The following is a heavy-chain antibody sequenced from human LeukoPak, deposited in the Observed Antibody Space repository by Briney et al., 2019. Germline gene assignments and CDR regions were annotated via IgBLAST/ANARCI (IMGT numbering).Heavy chain of an antibody. D-gene: IGHD6-13*01. Sequence: SETLSLTCTVSAGSISRYYWNWIRQPPGKGLEWIGYIYTSGRTNYHPSLKSRDTISVDASMNKFSLTLSSVTAADSGVYYCARHGTVARWYSSSWYYYYYYMDVWGKGTTVTVSS. CDR2: IYTSGRT. CDR1: AGSISRYY. CDR3: ARHGTVARWYSSSWYYYYYYMDV. J-gene: IGHJ6*03. V-gene: IGHV4-4*08.